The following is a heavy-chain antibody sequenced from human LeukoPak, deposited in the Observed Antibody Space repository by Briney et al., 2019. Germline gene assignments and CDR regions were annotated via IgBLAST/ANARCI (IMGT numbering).Heavy chain of an antibody. CDR3: AKEYYDFWSGYPHDY. V-gene: IGHV3-23*01. Sequence: LPGGSLRLSCAASGFTFSSHAMSWVRQAPGKGLEWVSAISGSGGSTYYADSVKGRFTISRDNSKNTLYLQMNSLRAEDTAVYYCAKEYYDFWSGYPHDYWGQGTLVTVSS. D-gene: IGHD3-3*01. CDR2: ISGSGGST. J-gene: IGHJ4*02. CDR1: GFTFSSHA.